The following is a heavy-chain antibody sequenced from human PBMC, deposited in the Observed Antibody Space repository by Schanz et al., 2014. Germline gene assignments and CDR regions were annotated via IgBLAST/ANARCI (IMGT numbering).Heavy chain of an antibody. CDR3: AKDRQNRVNRVGYYYGMDV. V-gene: IGHV3-9*01. CDR1: GFTFDDYA. Sequence: EVQLVESGGGLVQPVRSLRLSCAASGFTFDDYAMHWVPQAPGKGLEWVSGISWNSGSIGYADSVKGRFTISRDDAKNSLYLQMNSLRAEDTALYYCAKDRQNRVNRVGYYYGMDVWGQGTTVTVSS. CDR2: ISWNSGSI. D-gene: IGHD3-16*01. J-gene: IGHJ6*02.